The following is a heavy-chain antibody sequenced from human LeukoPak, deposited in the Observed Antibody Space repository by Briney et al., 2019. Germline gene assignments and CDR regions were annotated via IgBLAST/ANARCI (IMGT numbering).Heavy chain of an antibody. CDR3: VRAAPRDCSPASCSLFDT. CDR2: IMIGGDGK. Sequence: GGSLRLSCAGSGFTFNNYAMSWVRRAPRKGLEWVSTIMIGGDGKHYADSVKGRFTVSRDRSESTLYLQMNGLRADDTAVYYCVRAAPRDCSPASCSLFDTWGQGTLVTVSS. CDR1: GFTFNNYA. V-gene: IGHV3-23*01. D-gene: IGHD2-2*01. J-gene: IGHJ4*02.